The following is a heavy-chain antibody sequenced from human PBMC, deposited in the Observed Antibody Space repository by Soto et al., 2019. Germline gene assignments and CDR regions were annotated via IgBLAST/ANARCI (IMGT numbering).Heavy chain of an antibody. V-gene: IGHV1-18*01. CDR2: TSAYNGNT. CDR3: ARDRATVTTHFQH. J-gene: IGHJ1*01. D-gene: IGHD4-17*01. Sequence: ASVNVSFKASGSTFTSYGISWVRQAPGQGLEWMGWTSAYNGNTNYAQKLQGRVTMTTDTSTSTAYMELRSLRSDDTAVYYCARDRATVTTHFQHWGQGTLVTVSS. CDR1: GSTFTSYG.